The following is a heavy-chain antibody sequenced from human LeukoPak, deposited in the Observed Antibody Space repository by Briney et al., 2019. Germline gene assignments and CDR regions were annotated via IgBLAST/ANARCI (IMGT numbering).Heavy chain of an antibody. V-gene: IGHV1-69*13. Sequence: GASVKVSCKASGGTFSSYAISWVRQAPGQGLEWMGGIIPIFGTANSAPKFQGRVTITSDASTNTAYMELRSLGCDDTAVYYCARAPYGDPTVVYFCYWGQGTLVTVAS. J-gene: IGHJ4*02. CDR1: GGTFSSYA. CDR2: IIPIFGTA. CDR3: ARAPYGDPTVVYFCY. D-gene: IGHD4-17*01.